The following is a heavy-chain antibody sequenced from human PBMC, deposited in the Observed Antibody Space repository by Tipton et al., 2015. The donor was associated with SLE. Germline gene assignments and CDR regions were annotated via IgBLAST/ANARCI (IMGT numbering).Heavy chain of an antibody. Sequence: SLRLSCAASGFTFSSYSMNWVRQAPGKGLEWVSSISSSSSYIYYADSVKGRFTISRDNAKNSLYLQMNSLRAEDTAVYYCARSPYDFWSGDYWGQGTLATVSS. J-gene: IGHJ4*02. CDR1: GFTFSSYS. V-gene: IGHV3-21*01. CDR2: ISSSSSYI. D-gene: IGHD3-3*01. CDR3: ARSPYDFWSGDY.